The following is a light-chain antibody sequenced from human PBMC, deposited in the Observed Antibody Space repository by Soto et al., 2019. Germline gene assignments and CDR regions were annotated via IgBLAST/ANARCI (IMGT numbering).Light chain of an antibody. Sequence: ETVLTQSPGTLSLSPGERATLSCRTSQSLSSTYLGWYQQKPGQAPRLLIYGAYNRATGIPDRFSGSGSGTDFTHTISRLEPEDFAVYYCQQYGPSLPMYTFGQGTKLEIK. CDR2: GAY. J-gene: IGKJ2*01. CDR1: QSLSSTY. CDR3: QQYGPSLPMYT. V-gene: IGKV3-20*01.